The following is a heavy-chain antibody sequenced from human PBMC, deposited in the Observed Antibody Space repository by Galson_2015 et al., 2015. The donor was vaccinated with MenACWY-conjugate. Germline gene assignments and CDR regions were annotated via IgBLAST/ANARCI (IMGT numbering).Heavy chain of an antibody. Sequence: QSGAEVKKPGESLKISCKGSGYTFTSNWIGWVRQMPGKGLEWMGIIYPGDSDTRYTPSFQGHVTISADKSINTAYLQWGSLEASDTAVYYCASTDLSGSYFPRFDYWGQGTLVTVSS. V-gene: IGHV5-51*01. J-gene: IGHJ4*02. CDR1: GYTFTSNW. CDR2: IYPGDSDT. D-gene: IGHD1-26*01. CDR3: ASTDLSGSYFPRFDY.